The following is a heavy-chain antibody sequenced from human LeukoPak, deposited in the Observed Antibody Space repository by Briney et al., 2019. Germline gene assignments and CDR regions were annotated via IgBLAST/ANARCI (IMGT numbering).Heavy chain of an antibody. J-gene: IGHJ6*03. V-gene: IGHV5-51*03. CDR1: RYSFANYW. Sequence: PGESLKISCKAYRYSFANYWLAWVRQMPGKGLECMAIVYPGDSEIGYSPSFQGQVSFSVDKSINTAYLQWSSLKASDTAIYYCARLPNIASTAATDYYYMDVWGKGTTVTVTS. D-gene: IGHD6-13*01. CDR3: ARLPNIASTAATDYYYMDV. CDR2: VYPGDSEI.